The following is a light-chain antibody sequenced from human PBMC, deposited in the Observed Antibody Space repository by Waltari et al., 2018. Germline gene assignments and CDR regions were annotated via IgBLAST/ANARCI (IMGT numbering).Light chain of an antibody. J-gene: IGKJ1*01. CDR1: QSVLYSSNNKNY. CDR2: WAS. CDR3: QQYYSTPPT. Sequence: LGERATINCKSSQSVLYSSNNKNYLAWYQQKPGQPPKLLIYWASTRESGVPDRFSGSGSGTDFTLTISSLQAEDVAVYYCQQYYSTPPTFGQGTKVEIK. V-gene: IGKV4-1*01.